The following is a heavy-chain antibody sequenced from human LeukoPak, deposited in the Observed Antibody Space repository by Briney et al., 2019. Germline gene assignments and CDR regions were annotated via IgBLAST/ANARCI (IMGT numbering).Heavy chain of an antibody. Sequence: GGSLRLSCEASGFTFSNYWMTWVRQAPGKGLEWVASIKEDGSDIYYVDSVKGRFTISRGNTRSSLFLQMSSLRGDDTAVYYCARDQWRLFDYWGQGTLVTVSS. CDR3: ARDQWRLFDY. D-gene: IGHD2-21*02. CDR2: IKEDGSDI. CDR1: GFTFSNYW. V-gene: IGHV3-7*04. J-gene: IGHJ4*02.